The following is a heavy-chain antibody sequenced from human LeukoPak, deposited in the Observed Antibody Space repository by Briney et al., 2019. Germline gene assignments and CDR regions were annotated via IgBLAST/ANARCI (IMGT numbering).Heavy chain of an antibody. CDR1: GFTFSSYG. D-gene: IGHD2-21*02. J-gene: IGHJ4*02. CDR3: ARDLMVVTAIPFDN. V-gene: IGHV3-33*01. Sequence: PGRSLRLSCAASGFTFSSYGMHWVRQAPGKGLEWVAVIWYDGSNKYYADAVKGRFTISRDNSKNTLFLQMNSLRAEDTAVYYCARDLMVVTAIPFDNWGQGTLVTVSS. CDR2: IWYDGSNK.